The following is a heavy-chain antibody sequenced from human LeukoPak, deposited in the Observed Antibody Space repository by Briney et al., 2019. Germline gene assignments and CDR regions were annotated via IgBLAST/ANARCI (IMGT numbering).Heavy chain of an antibody. D-gene: IGHD4-17*01. CDR2: IYNYGST. J-gene: IGHJ4*01. Sequence: SETLSLTCTVSGERITVYYWAWIRQSPEKGLEWIGYIYNYGSTKYEPSLKSRVSITEDTANNQFSLNLKSVTDADTAIYYCARGVGYGDSRHYDHWGPGLLVTVSS. V-gene: IGHV4-59*01. CDR3: ARGVGYGDSRHYDH. CDR1: GERITVYY.